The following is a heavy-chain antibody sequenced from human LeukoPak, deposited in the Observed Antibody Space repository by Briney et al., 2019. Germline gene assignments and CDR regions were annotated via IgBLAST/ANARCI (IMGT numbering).Heavy chain of an antibody. CDR2: IIPILGIA. CDR1: GGTFSSYA. V-gene: IGHV1-69*04. CDR3: ARDLITGKSYYGMDV. D-gene: IGHD1-20*01. J-gene: IGHJ6*02. Sequence: GSSVKVSCKASGGTFSSYAISWVRQAPGQGLEWMGRIIPILGIANYAQKFQGRVTITADKSTSTAYMELSSLRSEDTAVYYCARDLITGKSYYGMDVWGQGTTVTVSS.